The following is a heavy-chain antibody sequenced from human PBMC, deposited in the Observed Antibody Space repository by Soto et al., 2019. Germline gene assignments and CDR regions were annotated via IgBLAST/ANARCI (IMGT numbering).Heavy chain of an antibody. V-gene: IGHV3-21*01. CDR1: GFTFSSYS. Sequence: PGGSLRLSCAASGFTFSSYSMNWVRQAPGKGLEWVSSISSSSSYIYYADSVKGRFTISRDNAKNSLYLQMNSLRAEDTAVYYCARGASVEAIFGVLNWFDPWGQGTLVTVSS. CDR2: ISSSSSYI. CDR3: ARGASVEAIFGVLNWFDP. D-gene: IGHD3-3*01. J-gene: IGHJ5*02.